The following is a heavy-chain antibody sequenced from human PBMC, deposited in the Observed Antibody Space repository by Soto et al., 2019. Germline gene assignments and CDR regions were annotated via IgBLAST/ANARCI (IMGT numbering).Heavy chain of an antibody. CDR1: GGSISSGGYY. Sequence: QVQLQESGPGLVQPSQTLSLTCTVSGGSISSGGYYWSWIRQHTGTGLEWIGHIASSGSTYSNTSLKSRVTISVDTSRNQFSLIVTSVTAADTAVYYCARGVLHWGQGTLVTVSS. CDR2: IASSGST. J-gene: IGHJ4*01. CDR3: ARGVLH. V-gene: IGHV4-31*03.